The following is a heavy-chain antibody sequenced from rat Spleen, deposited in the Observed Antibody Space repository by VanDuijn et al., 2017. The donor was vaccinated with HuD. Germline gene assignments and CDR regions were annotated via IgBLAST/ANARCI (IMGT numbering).Heavy chain of an antibody. J-gene: IGHJ3*01. D-gene: IGHD1-2*01. CDR2: ISPSGGST. V-gene: IGHV5-19*01. CDR1: GFTFSDYA. Sequence: EVQLVESGGGLVQPGRSLKLSCAASGFTFSDYAMNWIRQAPTKGLEWVASISPSGGSTHYRDSVKGRFTISRDNARSTLYLQMDSLRSEDTATYYCATDYYYNSYDIGFAYWGQGTLVTVSS. CDR3: ATDYYYNSYDIGFAY.